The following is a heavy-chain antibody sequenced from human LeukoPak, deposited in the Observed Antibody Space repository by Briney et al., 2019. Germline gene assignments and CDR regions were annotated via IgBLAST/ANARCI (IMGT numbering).Heavy chain of an antibody. CDR1: GYTFTSYA. V-gene: IGHV1-69*13. D-gene: IGHD3-10*01. J-gene: IGHJ6*03. CDR3: ARALPYYYGSGSSNYYYYYMDV. CDR2: IIPIFGTA. Sequence: SVKISCKASGYTFTSYAISWVRQAPGQGLEWMGGIIPIFGTANYAQKFQGRVTITADESTSTAYMELSSLRSEDTAVYYCARALPYYYGSGSSNYYYYYMDVWGKGTTVTISS.